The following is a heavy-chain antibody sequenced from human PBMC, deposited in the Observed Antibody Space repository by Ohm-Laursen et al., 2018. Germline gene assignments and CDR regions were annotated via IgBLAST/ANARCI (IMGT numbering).Heavy chain of an antibody. V-gene: IGHV4-59*12. CDR1: GGSISSYY. D-gene: IGHD6-6*01. CDR2: IYYSGST. CDR3: ATSSGGFFDY. J-gene: IGHJ4*02. Sequence: SETLSLTWTVSGGSISSYYWSWIRQPPGKGLEWIGYIYYSGSTNYNPSLKGRVTMSVDTSKNQFSLKVSSVTAADTAVYYCATSSGGFFDYWGQGTLVTVSS.